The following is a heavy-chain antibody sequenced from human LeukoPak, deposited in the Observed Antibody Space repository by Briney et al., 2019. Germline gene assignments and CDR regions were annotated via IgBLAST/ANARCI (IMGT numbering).Heavy chain of an antibody. CDR2: IDKKDNFYAT. Sequence: GGSLRLSCAASGFTFSGSAIHWVRQSSGKGLEWVGHIDKKDNFYATTSAASVTGRFTISRDDSKNTLYLQMNSLRAEDTAVYYCARDRSRGSDYYFDYWGQGTLVTVSS. CDR3: ARDRSRGSDYYFDY. J-gene: IGHJ4*02. V-gene: IGHV3-73*01. CDR1: GFTFSGSA. D-gene: IGHD1-26*01.